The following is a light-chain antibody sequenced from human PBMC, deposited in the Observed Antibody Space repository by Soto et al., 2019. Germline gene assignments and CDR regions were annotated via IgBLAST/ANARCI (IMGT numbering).Light chain of an antibody. V-gene: IGKV3-15*01. CDR1: QSVSTN. CDR2: GAS. J-gene: IGKJ4*01. Sequence: EIVMTQSPATLSVSPGASATLSCRASQSVSTNLAWYQQKPGQVPRVLIYGASTRATEIPARFSGSGSGTEFTLTIDSLQSEDFAVYYCQRYNNWPLTFGGGTKVESK. CDR3: QRYNNWPLT.